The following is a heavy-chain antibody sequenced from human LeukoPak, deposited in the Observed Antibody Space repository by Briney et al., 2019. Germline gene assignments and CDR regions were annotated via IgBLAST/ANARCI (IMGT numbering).Heavy chain of an antibody. CDR2: ISYDGSNK. Sequence: GGSLRLSCAASGFTFSNYGMHWVRQAPGKGLEWVAVISYDGSNKYYADSVKGRFTISRDESKNTLYLQMNSLRPEDTAVYSCAKVNSSDWSRPFDYWGQGTLVTVSS. V-gene: IGHV3-30*18. J-gene: IGHJ4*02. D-gene: IGHD6-19*01. CDR1: GFTFSNYG. CDR3: AKVNSSDWSRPFDY.